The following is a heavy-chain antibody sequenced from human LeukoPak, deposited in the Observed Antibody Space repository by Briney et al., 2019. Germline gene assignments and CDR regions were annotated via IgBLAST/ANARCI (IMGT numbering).Heavy chain of an antibody. V-gene: IGHV4-4*07. CDR3: ARDVYYYDSSGRYYFDY. CDR2: IHTSGST. CDR1: GVSLSSYD. D-gene: IGHD3-22*01. J-gene: IGHJ4*02. Sequence: PSETLSLTCTVSGVSLSSYDWSWIRQPAGKGLEWIGRIHTSGSTNYNPSLKSRVTMSVDTSKNQFSLKLSSVTAADTAVYYCARDVYYYDSSGRYYFDYWGQGTLVTVSS.